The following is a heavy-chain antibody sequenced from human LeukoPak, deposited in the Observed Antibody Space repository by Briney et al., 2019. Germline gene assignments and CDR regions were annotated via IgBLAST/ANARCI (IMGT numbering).Heavy chain of an antibody. CDR3: AKDAPVNIVVVPAANS. CDR2: ISGSGGST. D-gene: IGHD2-2*01. V-gene: IGHV3-23*01. Sequence: GGSLRLSCAASGVTFSSYAMSWVRQAPGKGLEWVSAISGSGGSTYYADSVKGRFTISRDNSKNTLYLQMNSLRAEDTAVYYCAKDAPVNIVVVPAANSWGQGTLVTVSS. CDR1: GVTFSSYA. J-gene: IGHJ4*02.